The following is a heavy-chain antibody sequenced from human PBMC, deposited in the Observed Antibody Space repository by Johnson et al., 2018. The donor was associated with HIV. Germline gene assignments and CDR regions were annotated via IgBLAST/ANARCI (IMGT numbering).Heavy chain of an antibody. CDR1: GFTFDDYA. J-gene: IGHJ3*02. CDR3: AKDLAFSGYLDAFDI. CDR2: ISWNSGSI. Sequence: QLVESGGGLVQPGRSLRLSCAASGFTFDDYAMHWVRQAPGKGLEWVSGISWNSGSIGYADSVKGRFTISRDNAKNSLYLQMNSLRAEDTALYYCAKDLAFSGYLDAFDIWGQGTMVTVSS. D-gene: IGHD3-22*01. V-gene: IGHV3-9*01.